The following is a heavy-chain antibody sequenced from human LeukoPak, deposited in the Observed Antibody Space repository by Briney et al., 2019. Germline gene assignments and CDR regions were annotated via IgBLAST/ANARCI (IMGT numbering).Heavy chain of an antibody. CDR3: ARSLNYYGSGSNWFDP. CDR2: FHYSGTT. Sequence: SETLSLTCAVSGGSISGYYWIWIRQSPGEGLEWIGHFHYSGTTDYNPSLKSRVTISLDTSRKQFSLKLSSVSAADTAVYYCARSLNYYGSGSNWFDPWGQGTLVTVSS. V-gene: IGHV4-59*01. J-gene: IGHJ5*02. CDR1: GGSISGYY. D-gene: IGHD3-10*01.